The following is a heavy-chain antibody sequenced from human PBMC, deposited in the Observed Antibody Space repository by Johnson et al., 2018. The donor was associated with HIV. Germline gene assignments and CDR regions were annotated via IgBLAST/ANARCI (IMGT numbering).Heavy chain of an antibody. V-gene: IGHV3-30*18. CDR1: GFTFSSYG. J-gene: IGHJ3*02. CDR3: AKGQVVVAATSAFDI. D-gene: IGHD2-15*01. Sequence: QVQLVESGGGVVQPGRSLRLSCAGSGFTFSSYGMHWVRQAPGKGLEWVALISNDGSNKYYADSVKGRFTISRDNSKNTLYVQMNSLRGEDTAVYYCAKGQVVVAATSAFDIWGQGTIVTVSS. CDR2: ISNDGSNK.